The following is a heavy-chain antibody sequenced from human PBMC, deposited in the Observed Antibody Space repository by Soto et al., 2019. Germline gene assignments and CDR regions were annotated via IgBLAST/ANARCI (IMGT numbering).Heavy chain of an antibody. CDR1: GGAFRTFA. CDR2: IIPVLGTT. Sequence: QVQLMQSGAEVKKPGSSVKVSCKVSGGAFRTFAISWVRQAPGHGLEWMGGIIPVLGTTNYAQEFQGRVTITADESTSTAHMALRSLRSGDTAVFYCAGDTPAAGTGAAFDYWGQGTLVTVSS. CDR3: AGDTPAAGTGAAFDY. J-gene: IGHJ4*02. V-gene: IGHV1-69*01. D-gene: IGHD6-13*01.